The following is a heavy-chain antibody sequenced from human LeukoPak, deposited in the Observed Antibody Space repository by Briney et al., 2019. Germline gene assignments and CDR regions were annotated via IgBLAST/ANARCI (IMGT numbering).Heavy chain of an antibody. CDR2: IIPIFGTA. Sequence: GSSVKVSCKASGGTFSSYAISWVRQAPGQGLEWVGGIIPIFGTANYAQKFQGRVTITTDESTSTAYMELSSLRSEDTAVYYCARGANCSSTSCYMDWFDPWGQGTLVTVSS. D-gene: IGHD2-2*02. CDR1: GGTFSSYA. V-gene: IGHV1-69*05. J-gene: IGHJ5*02. CDR3: ARGANCSSTSCYMDWFDP.